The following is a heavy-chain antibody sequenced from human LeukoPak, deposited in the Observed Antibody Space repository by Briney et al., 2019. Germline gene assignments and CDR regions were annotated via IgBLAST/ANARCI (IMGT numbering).Heavy chain of an antibody. CDR3: ARLRLRYTRNGDSTSYEVFDI. CDR2: VYYSGST. V-gene: IGHV4-59*01. J-gene: IGHJ3*02. Sequence: SETQSLTCSVSGGSITRYYWSWIRQPPGKGLEWIGYVYYSGSTNYNPSLESRVTISVDTSKNQFSLKLSSVTAADTAVYYCARLRLRYTRNGDSTSYEVFDIWGQGTVVTVSS. D-gene: IGHD2-21*01. CDR1: GGSITRYY.